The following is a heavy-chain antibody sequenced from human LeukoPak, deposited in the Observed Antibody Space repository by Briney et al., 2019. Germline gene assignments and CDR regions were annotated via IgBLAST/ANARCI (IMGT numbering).Heavy chain of an antibody. J-gene: IGHJ3*02. CDR1: GGSFSGYF. CDR3: ARGPYSYDSSGAFDI. V-gene: IGHV4-34*01. CDR2: ISSSGST. D-gene: IGHD3-22*01. Sequence: PSETLSLTCAVYGGSFSGYFWSWIRQPPGKGLEWIGRISSSGSTNYNPSLKSRVTISVDTSKNQFSLKLSSVTAADTAVYFCARGPYSYDSSGAFDIWGQGTMVTVSS.